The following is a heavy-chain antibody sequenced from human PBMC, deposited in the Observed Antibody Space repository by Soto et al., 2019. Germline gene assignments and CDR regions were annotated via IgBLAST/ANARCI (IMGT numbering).Heavy chain of an antibody. CDR3: ARDSSWTYYYGSGSYKHRYYIDY. V-gene: IGHV1-18*01. CDR2: ISAYNGNT. Sequence: ASVKVSCKASGYTFTSYGISWVRQAPGQGLEWMGWISAYNGNTNYAQKLQGRVTMTTDTSTSTAYMELRSLRSDDTAVYYCARDSSWTYYYGSGSYKHRYYIDYWGQGTLVTVSS. CDR1: GYTFTSYG. J-gene: IGHJ4*02. D-gene: IGHD3-10*01.